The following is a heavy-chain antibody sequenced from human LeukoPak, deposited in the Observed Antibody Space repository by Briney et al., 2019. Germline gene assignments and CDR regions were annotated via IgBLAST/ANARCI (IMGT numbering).Heavy chain of an antibody. J-gene: IGHJ4*02. CDR1: GGSISSYY. CDR2: IYYSGST. Sequence: SETLSLTCTVSGGSISSYYWSWIRQPPGKGLEWIGYIYYSGSTNYNPSLKSRVTISVDTSKNQFSLKLSSVTAADTAVYYCARDKGHFDVDYWGQGTLVTVSS. D-gene: IGHD3-9*01. V-gene: IGHV4-59*12. CDR3: ARDKGHFDVDY.